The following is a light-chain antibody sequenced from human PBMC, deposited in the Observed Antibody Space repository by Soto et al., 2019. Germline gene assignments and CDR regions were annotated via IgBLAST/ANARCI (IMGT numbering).Light chain of an antibody. J-gene: IGKJ1*01. CDR1: QSVSSNY. CDR2: GAS. Sequence: EIVLTQSPGTLSLSPGERATLSCTASQSVSSNYLAWYQQKPGQAPRLLTYGASSRATGIPARFSGSRSGTDFSLTISRLEPEDFAVYYCHQYGGSPRTFGQGTKVEIK. CDR3: HQYGGSPRT. V-gene: IGKV3-20*01.